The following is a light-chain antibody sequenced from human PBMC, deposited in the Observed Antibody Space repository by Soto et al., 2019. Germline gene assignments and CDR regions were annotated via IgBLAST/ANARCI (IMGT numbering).Light chain of an antibody. J-gene: IGKJ1*01. CDR2: DAS. CDR3: QQYGRSQT. CDR1: QSVTSY. Sequence: IVLTQSPGTLSLSRGERATLSCRASQSVTSYLAWYQQRPGQAPRLLINDASRRATGIPDRFSGSGSGTDFTLTVRRLEPEDFALYYCQQYGRSQTFGQGTKVDIK. V-gene: IGKV3-20*01.